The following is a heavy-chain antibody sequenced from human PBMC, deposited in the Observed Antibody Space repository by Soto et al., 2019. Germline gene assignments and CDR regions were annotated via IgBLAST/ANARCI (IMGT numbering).Heavy chain of an antibody. CDR2: IYPGDSDT. D-gene: IGHD3-10*01. CDR3: ARHHYGSGSYYIGGYYYYYYGMDV. J-gene: IGHJ6*02. CDR1: GYSFTSYW. Sequence: PGESLKISCKGSGYSFTSYWIGWVRQMPGKGLEWMGIIYPGDSDTRYSPSFQGQVTISADKSISTAYLQWSSLKASDTAMYYCARHHYGSGSYYIGGYYYYYYGMDVWGQGTTVTVSS. V-gene: IGHV5-51*01.